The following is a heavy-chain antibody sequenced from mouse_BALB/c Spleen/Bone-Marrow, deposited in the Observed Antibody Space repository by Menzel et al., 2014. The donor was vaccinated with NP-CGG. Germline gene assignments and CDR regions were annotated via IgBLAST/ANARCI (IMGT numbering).Heavy chain of an antibody. J-gene: IGHJ3*01. V-gene: IGHV2-9*02. CDR1: GFSLSNYG. D-gene: IGHD1-1*01. Sequence: QVQLQQSGPGLVAPSQSLSITCTVSGFSLSNYGVHWVRQPPGKGLEWLGVICAGGSTNYNSALMSRLSINKDNSKSQVFLKMNSLQPDDTPMYYCARDYGSSDSWLAYWGQGTLVAVSA. CDR3: ARDYGSSDSWLAY. CDR2: ICAGGST.